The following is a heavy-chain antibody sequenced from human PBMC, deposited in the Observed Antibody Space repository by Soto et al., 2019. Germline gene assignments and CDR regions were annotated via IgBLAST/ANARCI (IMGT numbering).Heavy chain of an antibody. J-gene: IGHJ4*02. CDR1: GYIFTSYG. V-gene: IGHV1-18*01. CDR2: ISAHNGNT. Sequence: QAHLVQSGPEVKKPGASVKVSCKGSGYIFTSYGIAWVRQAPGQGLEWMGWISAHNGNTEYAQESQGRVTVTRDTSTSTAYLELRSLRSDDTALYYCARGRYGDYWGQGALVTVSS. D-gene: IGHD4-17*01. CDR3: ARGRYGDY.